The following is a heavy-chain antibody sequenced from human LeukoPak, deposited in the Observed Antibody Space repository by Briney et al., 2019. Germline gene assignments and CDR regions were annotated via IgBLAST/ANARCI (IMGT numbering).Heavy chain of an antibody. CDR3: ARDNDKVVDH. J-gene: IGHJ4*01. Sequence: EASVKVSCKTSGYTFSNYGISWVRQAPGQGLEWMGWITAYNGNRLYAQRFQGGITLTTDTSTSTSYMELRSLEYDDTAIYYCARDNDKVVDHWGQGTLVTVSS. CDR1: GYTFSNYG. CDR2: ITAYNGNR. D-gene: IGHD1-1*01. V-gene: IGHV1-18*01.